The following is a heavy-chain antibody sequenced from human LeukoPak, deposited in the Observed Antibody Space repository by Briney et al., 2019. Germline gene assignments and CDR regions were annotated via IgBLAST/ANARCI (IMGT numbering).Heavy chain of an antibody. Sequence: GVLRLSCAASGFTVSSNYMSWVRQAPGKGLEWVSVIYSGGSTYYADSVKGRFTISRDNSKNTLYLQMNSLRAEDTAVYYCARSGGGLGNYFDYWGQGTLVTVSS. CDR3: ARSGGGLGNYFDY. J-gene: IGHJ4*02. CDR2: IYSGGST. V-gene: IGHV3-66*01. D-gene: IGHD3-16*01. CDR1: GFTVSSNY.